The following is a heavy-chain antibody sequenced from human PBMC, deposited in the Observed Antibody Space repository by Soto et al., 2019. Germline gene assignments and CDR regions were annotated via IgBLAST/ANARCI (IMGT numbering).Heavy chain of an antibody. Sequence: GGALRLSCAASGFTFSSYGMHWVRQAPGKGLEWVAVISYDGSNKYYADSVKGRFTVSRDNSKNTLYLQMNSLRDEDTALYYCAKGSGGSRPYYFDYWGQGTLVTVSS. V-gene: IGHV3-30*18. CDR3: AKGSGGSRPYYFDY. CDR2: ISYDGSNK. D-gene: IGHD2-15*01. J-gene: IGHJ4*02. CDR1: GFTFSSYG.